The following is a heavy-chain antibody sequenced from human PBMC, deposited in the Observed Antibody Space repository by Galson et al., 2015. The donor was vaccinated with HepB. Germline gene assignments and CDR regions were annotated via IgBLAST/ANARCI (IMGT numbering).Heavy chain of an antibody. D-gene: IGHD4-17*01. Sequence: SLRLSCAASGFTFSSYSMNWVRQAPGKGLEWVSSISSSSSYIYYADSVKGRFTISRDNAKNSLYLQMNSLRAEDTAVYYCARSNDYGDYALGYWGQGTLVTVSS. CDR3: ARSNDYGDYALGY. J-gene: IGHJ4*02. CDR1: GFTFSSYS. V-gene: IGHV3-21*01. CDR2: ISSSSSYI.